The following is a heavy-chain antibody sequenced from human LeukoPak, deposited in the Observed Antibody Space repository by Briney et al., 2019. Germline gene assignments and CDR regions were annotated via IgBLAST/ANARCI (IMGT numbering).Heavy chain of an antibody. D-gene: IGHD4-23*01. V-gene: IGHV3-7*01. CDR2: IKQDGSDK. J-gene: IGHJ3*02. CDR1: GFAFNNNW. Sequence: GGSLRLSCTASGFAFNNNWMNWVRQAPGKGLEWVANIKQDGSDKSYVDSVKGRFTISRDNAKNSLYLQMNSLRAEDTAVYYCAASYGGNSGAFDIWGQGTMVTVSS. CDR3: AASYGGNSGAFDI.